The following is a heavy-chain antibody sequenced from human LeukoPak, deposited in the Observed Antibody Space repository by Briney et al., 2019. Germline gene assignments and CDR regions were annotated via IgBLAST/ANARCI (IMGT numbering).Heavy chain of an antibody. J-gene: IGHJ2*01. CDR1: GGSISSYY. D-gene: IGHD7-27*01. Sequence: SETLSLTCTVSGGSISSYYWSWIRQPPGKGLEWIGYIYYSGSTNYNPSLKSRVTISVDTSKNQFSLKLSSVTAADTAVYYCARQLELGMHWYFDLWGRGILVTVSS. V-gene: IGHV4-59*08. CDR3: ARQLELGMHWYFDL. CDR2: IYYSGST.